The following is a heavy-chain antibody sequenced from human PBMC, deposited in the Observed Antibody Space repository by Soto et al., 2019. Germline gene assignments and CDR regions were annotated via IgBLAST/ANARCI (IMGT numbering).Heavy chain of an antibody. J-gene: IGHJ4*02. Sequence: GGSLRLSCAASGFTFSSYAMSWVRQAPGKGLEWVSAISGSGGSTYYADSVKGRFTISRDNSKNTLYLQMNSLRAEDTAVYYCAKVDTDILTGYYSSPFDYWGQGTLVTVSS. V-gene: IGHV3-23*01. D-gene: IGHD3-9*01. CDR2: ISGSGGST. CDR3: AKVDTDILTGYYSSPFDY. CDR1: GFTFSSYA.